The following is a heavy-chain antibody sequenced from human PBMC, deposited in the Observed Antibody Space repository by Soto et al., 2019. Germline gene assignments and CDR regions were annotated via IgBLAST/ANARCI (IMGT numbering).Heavy chain of an antibody. V-gene: IGHV1-69*13. CDR3: ARVREEVYYYGSGRYMPYYFDY. J-gene: IGHJ4*02. CDR1: GGTFSSYA. Sequence: SVKVSCKASGGTFSSYAISWVRQAPGQGLEWMGGIIPIFGTANYAQKFQGRVTITADESTSTAYMELSSLRSEDTAVYYCARVREEVYYYGSGRYMPYYFDYWGQGTLVTVSS. D-gene: IGHD3-10*01. CDR2: IIPIFGTA.